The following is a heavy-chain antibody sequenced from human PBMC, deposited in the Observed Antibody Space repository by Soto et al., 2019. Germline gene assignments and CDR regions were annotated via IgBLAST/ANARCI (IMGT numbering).Heavy chain of an antibody. V-gene: IGHV4-59*08. CDR1: GGSISSYY. Sequence: SETLSLTCTVSGGSISSYYWSWIRQPPGKGLEWIGYMYYSGSTNYNPSLNSRVTISVDTSKNQFSLKLSSVTAADTAVYYCARPGRGTAMAFDYWGQGTLVTVSS. CDR3: ARPGRGTAMAFDY. D-gene: IGHD5-18*01. J-gene: IGHJ4*02. CDR2: MYYSGST.